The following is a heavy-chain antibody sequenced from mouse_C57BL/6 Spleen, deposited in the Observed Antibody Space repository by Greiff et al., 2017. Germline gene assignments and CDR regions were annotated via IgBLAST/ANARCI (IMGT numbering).Heavy chain of an antibody. J-gene: IGHJ2*01. CDR3: ARSDGSSDFDY. CDR1: GYTFTSYW. D-gene: IGHD1-1*01. Sequence: QVQLQQPGAELVKPGASVKLSCKASGYTFTSYWMHWVKQRPGQGLEWIGMIHPNSGSTNYNEKFKSKATLTVDKSSSTAYMQLSSLTSEDSAVYYCARSDGSSDFDYWGQGTTLTVSS. V-gene: IGHV1-64*01. CDR2: IHPNSGST.